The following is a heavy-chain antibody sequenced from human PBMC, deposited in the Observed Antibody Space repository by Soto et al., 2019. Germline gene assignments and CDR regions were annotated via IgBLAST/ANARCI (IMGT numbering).Heavy chain of an antibody. Sequence: GGSLRLSCAASGFTFSSDAMSWVRQAPGKGLEWVSVITGSDGITYYADSVKGRFTISRDISKSTLYLQMNSLRAEDTAVYFCAKLVRLWGQGTLVTVSS. CDR1: GFTFSSDA. CDR3: AKLVRL. J-gene: IGHJ4*02. V-gene: IGHV3-23*01. CDR2: ITGSDGIT.